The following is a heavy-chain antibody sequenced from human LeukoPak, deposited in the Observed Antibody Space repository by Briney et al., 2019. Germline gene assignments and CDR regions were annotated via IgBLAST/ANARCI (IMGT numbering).Heavy chain of an antibody. V-gene: IGHV3-33*01. Sequence: GGSLRLSCAVSGFIFSNYGMHWVRQAPGKGLEWVAVVWYDGSNKYYADSVKGRFTISRDNSKNMLYLQMNSLRAEDTAVYYCARDPSLRVTLDYWGQGTLVTVSS. CDR3: ARDPSLRVTLDY. CDR1: GFIFSNYG. D-gene: IGHD4-11*01. CDR2: VWYDGSNK. J-gene: IGHJ4*02.